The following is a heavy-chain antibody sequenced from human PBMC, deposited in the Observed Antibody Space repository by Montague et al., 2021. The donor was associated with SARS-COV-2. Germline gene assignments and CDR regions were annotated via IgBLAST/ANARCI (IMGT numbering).Heavy chain of an antibody. J-gene: IGHJ6*02. CDR3: ARNPREYYGMDV. Sequence: SGSINYNPSLKTRITLSVDTSKNQLSLRLTSVTAADTAVYYCARNPREYYGMDVWGQGTTVTVSS. CDR2: SGSI. V-gene: IGHV4-34*10.